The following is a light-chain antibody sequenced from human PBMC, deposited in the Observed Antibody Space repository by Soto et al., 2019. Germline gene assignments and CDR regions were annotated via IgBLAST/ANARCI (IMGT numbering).Light chain of an antibody. CDR2: GTS. Sequence: EIVLTQSPGTLSLSPGEGATLSCRASQSISSNYLAWYQQTPGQAPRLLIYGTSSRATGIPDRFSASGSGTDFTLTISRLEPEDFAMYYCQQYGSSPGTFGLGTKLEIK. CDR1: QSISSNY. J-gene: IGKJ2*01. CDR3: QQYGSSPGT. V-gene: IGKV3-20*01.